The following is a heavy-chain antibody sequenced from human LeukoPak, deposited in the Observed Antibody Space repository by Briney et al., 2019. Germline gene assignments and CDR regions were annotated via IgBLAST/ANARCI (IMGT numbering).Heavy chain of an antibody. CDR2: ISGSGNVT. Sequence: GGSLRLSCAASGFTFSNYAMRWVRQAPGKGLEWVSGISGSGNVTDYADSVKGRFTISRDNSRNTLYLQMNSLRAEDTAVYYCAKVLAGAGVDYWGQGTLVTISS. D-gene: IGHD1-26*01. CDR3: AKVLAGAGVDY. J-gene: IGHJ4*02. CDR1: GFTFSNYA. V-gene: IGHV3-23*01.